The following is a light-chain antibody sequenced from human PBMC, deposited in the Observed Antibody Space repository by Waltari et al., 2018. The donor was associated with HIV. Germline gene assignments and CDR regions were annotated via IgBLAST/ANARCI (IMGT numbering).Light chain of an antibody. CDR2: DVS. CDR1: SRDVGGYNY. CDR3: CSYAGSYTLYV. J-gene: IGLJ1*01. V-gene: IGLV2-11*01. Sequence: QSALTPARSVSGSPGQTVTISCTRTSRDVGGYNYVPWYQQHPGKAPKLMIYDVSKRPSGVPDRFSGSKSGNTASLTISGLQAEDEADYYCCSYAGSYTLYVFGTGTKVTVL.